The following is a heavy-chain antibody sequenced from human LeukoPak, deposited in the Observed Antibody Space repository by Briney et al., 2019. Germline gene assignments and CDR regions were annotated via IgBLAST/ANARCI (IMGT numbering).Heavy chain of an antibody. CDR3: ARGPRVGGLLWFGEFPCYFDY. CDR1: GGSISSGDYY. CDR2: IYYSGST. Sequence: PSETLSLTCTVSGGSISSGDYYWSWIRQPPGKGLEWIGYIYYSGSTYYNPSLKSRVTISVDTSKNQFSLKLSSVTAAGTAVYYCARGPRVGGLLWFGEFPCYFDYWGQGTLVTVSS. J-gene: IGHJ4*02. D-gene: IGHD3-10*01. V-gene: IGHV4-30-4*01.